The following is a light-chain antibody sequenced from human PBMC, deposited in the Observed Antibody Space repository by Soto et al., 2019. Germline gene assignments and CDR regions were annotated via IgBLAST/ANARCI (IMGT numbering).Light chain of an antibody. CDR3: QQYGSSPQP. CDR1: QTVSQDY. J-gene: IGKJ1*01. Sequence: EIVLTQSPGTLSLSPGERATFACRASQTVSQDYLAWFQHKPGQAPRLLMFSATSRAAGIPDRFSGSGSGTDFTLTISSLAPEDFAVYFCQQYGSSPQPFGQGTKVDIK. CDR2: SAT. V-gene: IGKV3-20*01.